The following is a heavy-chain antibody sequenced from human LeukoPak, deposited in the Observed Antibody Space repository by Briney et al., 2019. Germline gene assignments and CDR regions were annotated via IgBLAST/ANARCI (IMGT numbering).Heavy chain of an antibody. V-gene: IGHV3-48*01. CDR1: GFTFSSYS. D-gene: IGHD2-15*01. Sequence: GGSLRLSCAASGFTFSSYSMNWVRQAPGKGLEWVSYISSSSSTIYYADSVKGRFTISRDNAKNSLYLQMNSLRAEDTAVYYCARPVVAATTPDTFDIWGQGTMVTVSS. CDR3: ARPVVAATTPDTFDI. J-gene: IGHJ3*02. CDR2: ISSSSSTI.